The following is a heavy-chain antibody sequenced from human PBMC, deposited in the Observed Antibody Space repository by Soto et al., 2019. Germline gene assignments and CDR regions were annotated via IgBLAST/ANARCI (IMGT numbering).Heavy chain of an antibody. CDR3: AKDMGDSSSSTYYYYGMDV. J-gene: IGHJ6*02. CDR1: GFTFSSYA. Sequence: PCRSLRLPCAAAGFTFSSYAMRWVRKAPGQGLQWASTISGSGVNTYYADSVKGRFTISRDNAKNSLYLQMNSLRAEDTALYYCAKDMGDSSSSTYYYYGMDVWGQGTTVTVSS. V-gene: IGHV3-23*01. D-gene: IGHD6-6*01. CDR2: ISGSGVNT.